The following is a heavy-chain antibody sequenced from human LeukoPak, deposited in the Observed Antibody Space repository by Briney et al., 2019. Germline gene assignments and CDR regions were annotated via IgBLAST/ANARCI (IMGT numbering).Heavy chain of an antibody. CDR1: GGTFSSYA. Sequence: SVKVSCKASGGTFSSYAISWVRQAPGQGLEWMGRIIPILGIANYAQKFQGRVTITADKSTSTAYMELSSLRSEDTAVYYCARDQGDIVVVPAAFDYWGQGTLVTVSS. D-gene: IGHD2-2*01. J-gene: IGHJ4*02. CDR3: ARDQGDIVVVPAAFDY. V-gene: IGHV1-69*04. CDR2: IIPILGIA.